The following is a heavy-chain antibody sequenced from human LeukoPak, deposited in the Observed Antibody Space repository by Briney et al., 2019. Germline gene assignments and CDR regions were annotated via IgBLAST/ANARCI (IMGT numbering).Heavy chain of an antibody. CDR1: GGTLSSYA. J-gene: IGHJ4*02. CDR2: IIPIFGTA. V-gene: IGHV1-69*06. D-gene: IGHD2-21*01. CDR3: ASSIPGDY. Sequence: SVKVSCKGSGGTLSSYAINWVGPAPGQGLEGMGGIIPIFGTANYAQKFQGRVTITADKSTSTAYMELSSLRSEDTAVYYCASSIPGDYWGQGTLVTVSS.